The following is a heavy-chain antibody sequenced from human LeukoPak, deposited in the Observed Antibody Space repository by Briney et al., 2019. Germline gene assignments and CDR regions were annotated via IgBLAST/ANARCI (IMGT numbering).Heavy chain of an antibody. J-gene: IGHJ4*02. D-gene: IGHD5-18*01. CDR2: ISGSGGST. CDR1: GFTFSSHA. CDR3: AKGPGYSYGTYYFDY. V-gene: IGHV3-23*01. Sequence: GGSLRLSCAASGFTFSSHAMSWVRQAPGKGLEWVSAISGSGGSTYYADSVKGRFTISRDNSKNTLYLQMNSLRAEDTAVYYCAKGPGYSYGTYYFDYWGQGTLVTVSS.